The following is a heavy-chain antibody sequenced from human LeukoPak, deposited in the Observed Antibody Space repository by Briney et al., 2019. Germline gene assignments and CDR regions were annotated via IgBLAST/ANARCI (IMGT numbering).Heavy chain of an antibody. D-gene: IGHD2-15*01. CDR1: GYSFISYG. V-gene: IGHV1-18*01. CDR3: ARGHDWSGTGYCGGGSCYRDEYFQH. CDR2: TSPYNGNT. J-gene: IGHJ1*01. Sequence: VASVKVSCKASGYSFISYGISWVRQAPGQGLEWMGWTSPYNGNTNYAQKVQGRVTMTTDTSTSTAYMELRSLRSDDTAVYYCARGHDWSGTGYCGGGSCYRDEYFQHWGQGTLVTVSS.